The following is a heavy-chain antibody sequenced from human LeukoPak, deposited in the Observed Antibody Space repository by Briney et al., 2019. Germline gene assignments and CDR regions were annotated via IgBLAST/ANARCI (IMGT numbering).Heavy chain of an antibody. D-gene: IGHD5/OR15-5a*01. CDR3: ARARVYGFDY. J-gene: IGHJ4*02. Sequence: GGSLRLSCAASGFTFSNYWMSWVRQAPGKGLEWVANINEDGSEKYYVDSVKGRFTISRDNAKNSLYLQMKSLRADDTAVYFCARARVYGFDYWGQGTLVTVSS. CDR2: INEDGSEK. CDR1: GFTFSNYW. V-gene: IGHV3-7*01.